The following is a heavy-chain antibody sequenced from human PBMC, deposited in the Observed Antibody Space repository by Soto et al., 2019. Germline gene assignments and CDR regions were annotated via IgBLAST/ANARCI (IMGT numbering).Heavy chain of an antibody. V-gene: IGHV4-31*03. J-gene: IGHJ4*02. CDR3: AREGRGHVATVHFDY. Sequence: QVQLQESGPGLVKPSQTLSLTCTVSGGSISSGGYYWSWIRQHPGKGLEWIGYIYYSGSTYYNPSLKRRVTISVDTSKNQFSLKLSSVTAADTAVYYCAREGRGHVATVHFDYWGQGTLVTVSS. CDR2: IYYSGST. CDR1: GGSISSGGYY. D-gene: IGHD5-12*01.